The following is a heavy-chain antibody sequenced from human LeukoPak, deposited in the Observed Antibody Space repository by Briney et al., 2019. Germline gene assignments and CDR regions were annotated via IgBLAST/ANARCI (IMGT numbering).Heavy chain of an antibody. CDR2: VKSKTDGGTT. CDR1: GFTFSNAW. J-gene: IGHJ4*02. Sequence: GGSLRLSCAASGFTFSNAWMNWVRQAPGKGLEWVGRVKSKTDGGTTDYAATVKGRFTISGDDSKNMLYLQMNSLKAEDTAVYYCTASSSWRYYFDYWGQGTLVTVSS. CDR3: TASSSWRYYFDY. D-gene: IGHD6-13*01. V-gene: IGHV3-15*07.